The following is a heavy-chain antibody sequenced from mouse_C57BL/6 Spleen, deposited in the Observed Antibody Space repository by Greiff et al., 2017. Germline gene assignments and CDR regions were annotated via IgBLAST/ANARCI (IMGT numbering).Heavy chain of an antibody. D-gene: IGHD3-2*02. CDR3: ARVGTAQAHFDY. CDR1: GYTFTSYW. J-gene: IGHJ2*01. V-gene: IGHV1-55*01. CDR2: IYPGSGST. Sequence: VQLQQPGAELVKPGASVKMSCKASGYTFTSYWITWVKQRPGQGLEWIGDIYPGSGSTNYNEKFKSKATLTVDTSSSTAYMQLSSLTSEDSAVYYVARVGTAQAHFDYWGQGTTLTVSS.